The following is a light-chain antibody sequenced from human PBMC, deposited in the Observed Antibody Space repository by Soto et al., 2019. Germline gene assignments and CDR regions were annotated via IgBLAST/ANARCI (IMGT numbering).Light chain of an antibody. J-gene: IGKJ4*01. CDR2: GAS. CDR3: QQSYDVRLS. Sequence: DIQMTQSPSSLSADVGDRVTITCRASQSLSDYLNWYQQKPGKAPSLLIHGASTLQSGVPSRFSGGGSGTEFTLTISSLQPEDFATYYCQQSYDVRLSFGGGTKV. V-gene: IGKV1-39*01. CDR1: QSLSDY.